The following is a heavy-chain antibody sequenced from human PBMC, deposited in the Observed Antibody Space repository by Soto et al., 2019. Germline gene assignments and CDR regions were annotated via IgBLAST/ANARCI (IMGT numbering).Heavy chain of an antibody. D-gene: IGHD4-17*01. V-gene: IGHV1-69*02. J-gene: IGHJ2*01. Sequence: QVQLVQSGAEVKKPGSSVKVSCKASGGTFSSYTISWVRQAPGQGLEWMGRIIPILGIANYAQKFQCRVTITADKSTITAYMELSSLRSEDTAVYYCARSLTTVTTSKKVNWYFDLWGRGTLVTVSS. CDR3: ARSLTTVTTSKKVNWYFDL. CDR2: IIPILGIA. CDR1: GGTFSSYT.